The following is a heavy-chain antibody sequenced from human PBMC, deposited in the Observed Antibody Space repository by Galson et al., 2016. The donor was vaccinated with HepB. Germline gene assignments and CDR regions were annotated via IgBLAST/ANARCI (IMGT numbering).Heavy chain of an antibody. J-gene: IGHJ4*02. Sequence: ETLSLTCTVSGRSVSRGSYYWGWIRQPPGKGLDWIGSANYSGNTYYNPTLKSRVTISIDASKSQVSLKLTSVTVADTAVYYCASTWGYWGQGALVTVSS. CDR1: GRSVSRGSYY. D-gene: IGHD7-27*01. V-gene: IGHV4-39*07. CDR3: ASTWGY. CDR2: ANYSGNT.